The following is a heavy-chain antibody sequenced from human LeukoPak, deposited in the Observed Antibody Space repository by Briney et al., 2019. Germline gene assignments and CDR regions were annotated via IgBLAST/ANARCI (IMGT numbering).Heavy chain of an antibody. J-gene: IGHJ5*02. Sequence: LRLSCAASGFTFSSYAMHWVRQAPGKGLEWIGEINHSGSTKYNPSLKSRVTISVDTSKHQFSLKLSSVTAADTAVYYCARAPPLYYYYDSSGGTGWFDPWGQGTLVTVSS. CDR1: GFTFSSYA. CDR3: ARAPPLYYYYDSSGGTGWFDP. CDR2: INHSGST. D-gene: IGHD3-22*01. V-gene: IGHV4-34*01.